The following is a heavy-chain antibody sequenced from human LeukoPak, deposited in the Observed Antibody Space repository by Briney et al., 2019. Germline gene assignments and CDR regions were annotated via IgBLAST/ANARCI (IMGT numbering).Heavy chain of an antibody. CDR2: ISYDGSNK. J-gene: IGHJ4*03. D-gene: IGHD3-3*01. V-gene: IGHV3-30*18. CDR1: GFTFSSYG. CDR3: GKGGGFLVYFGY. Sequence: GGSLRLSCAASGFTFSSYGMHWVRQAPGKGLEWVAVISYDGSNKYYADSVKGRFTISRDNSKNTLYLQMNSLRAEDTAVYYCGKGGGFLVYFGYLGQGNLVTGPS.